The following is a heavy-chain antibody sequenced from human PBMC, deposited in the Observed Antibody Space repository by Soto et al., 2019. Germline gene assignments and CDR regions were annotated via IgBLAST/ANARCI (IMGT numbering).Heavy chain of an antibody. D-gene: IGHD3-16*02. CDR2: ISGGGATT. CDR3: AKGSLIATWYFDC. Sequence: PGGSLTLSCAASGFTFSTYAMTWVRHVPKKGMEWVSAISGGGATTYYANSGKDRLTISRDNPKNTVYLQMSSLRADDMVLYYCAKGSLIATWYFDCWGQGTLVTVSS. J-gene: IGHJ4*02. V-gene: IGHV3-23*01. CDR1: GFTFSTYA.